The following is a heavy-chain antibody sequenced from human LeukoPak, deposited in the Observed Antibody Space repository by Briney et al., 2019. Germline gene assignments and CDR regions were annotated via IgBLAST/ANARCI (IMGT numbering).Heavy chain of an antibody. CDR2: IYYSGST. J-gene: IGHJ4*02. CDR3: ARLVGYSYGPFDS. Sequence: SETLSLTCTVSGGSISSSSYYWGWVRQPPGKGLEWIGSIYYSGSTYYNPSLKSRVTISVDTPKNQSSLKLSSMTAADTAVYFCARLVGYSYGPFDSWGQGTLVTVSS. V-gene: IGHV4-39*01. CDR1: GGSISSSSYY. D-gene: IGHD5-18*01.